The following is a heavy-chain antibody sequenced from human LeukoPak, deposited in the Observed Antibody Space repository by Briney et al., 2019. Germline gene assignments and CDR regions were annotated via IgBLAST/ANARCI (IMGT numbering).Heavy chain of an antibody. CDR3: AKATTAIVVDNFFDY. CDR2: ISGNGGAT. D-gene: IGHD3-22*01. V-gene: IGHV3-23*01. J-gene: IGHJ4*02. CDR1: GFTFTSYA. Sequence: GGSLRLSCTASGFTFTSYAMSWVRQAPGKGLEWVSAISGNGGATYYADSVKGRFTISRDNSKNTLHLQMNSLRAEDTALYYCAKATTAIVVDNFFDYWGQGTLVSVSS.